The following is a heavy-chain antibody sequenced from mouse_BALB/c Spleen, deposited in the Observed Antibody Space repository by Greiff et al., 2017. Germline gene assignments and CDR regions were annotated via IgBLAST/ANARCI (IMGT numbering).Heavy chain of an antibody. CDR2: ISYDGSN. D-gene: IGHD1-1*01. J-gene: IGHJ4*01. V-gene: IGHV3-6*02. CDR1: GYSITSGYY. CDR3: ARAHYYGSSSYYAMDY. Sequence: EVQLQESGPGLVKPSQSLSLTCSVTGYSITSGYYWNWIRQFPGNKLEWMGYISYDGSNNYNPSLKNRISITRDTSKNQFFLKLNSVTTEDTATYYCARAHYYGSSSYYAMDYWGQGTSVTVSS.